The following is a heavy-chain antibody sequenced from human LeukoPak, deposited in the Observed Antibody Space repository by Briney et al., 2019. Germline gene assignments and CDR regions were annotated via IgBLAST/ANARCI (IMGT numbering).Heavy chain of an antibody. J-gene: IGHJ4*02. CDR3: ATVVGEQWLVRFFDY. CDR2: ISSNGDSA. D-gene: IGHD6-19*01. Sequence: GGSLRLSCTASGLSFSSYVMHWVRQAPGKGLECVSAISSNGDSAYYADSVRGRFTISRDNSKNSVYLQLSSLRFEDTAVYYCATVVGEQWLVRFFDYWGQGTLVTVSS. CDR1: GLSFSSYV. V-gene: IGHV3-64*03.